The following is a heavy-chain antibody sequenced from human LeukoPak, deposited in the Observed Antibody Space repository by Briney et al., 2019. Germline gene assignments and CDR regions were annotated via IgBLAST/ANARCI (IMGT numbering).Heavy chain of an antibody. V-gene: IGHV4-39*01. J-gene: IGHJ3*02. CDR2: IYYTGNT. CDR3: AGQAYSGGYPDAFDI. CDR1: GGSISSSSYY. Sequence: SETLSLTCTVSGGSISSSSYYWGWIRQPPGKGLEWIGSIYYTGNTYYNPSLKSRVTISVDTSKNQFSLKLSSVTAADSAVYYCAGQAYSGGYPDAFDIWGQGTMVPVSS. D-gene: IGHD1-26*01.